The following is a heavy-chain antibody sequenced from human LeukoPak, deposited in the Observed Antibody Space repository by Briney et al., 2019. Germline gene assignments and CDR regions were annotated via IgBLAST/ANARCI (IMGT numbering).Heavy chain of an antibody. V-gene: IGHV1-2*02. CDR2: INPNSGGT. J-gene: IGHJ4*02. CDR3: ARVHCSTTSCLDY. D-gene: IGHD2-2*01. Sequence: ASVKVSCKASGYTFTGHYMHWVRQAPGQGLEWMGWINPNSGGTNYAQKFQGRVTMTTDTSTSTGYMELRSLRSDDTAVYYCARVHCSTTSCLDYWGQGTLVTVSS. CDR1: GYTFTGHY.